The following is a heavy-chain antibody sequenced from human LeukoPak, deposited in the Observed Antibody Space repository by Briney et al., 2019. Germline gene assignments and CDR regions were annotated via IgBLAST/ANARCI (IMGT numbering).Heavy chain of an antibody. CDR2: IAPDGSDE. Sequence: GGSLRLSCAASGFTFSYYWMTWVRQAPGKGLEWVADIAPDGSDERYVDSVKGRFVISRDNGRNLMFLQMNSLRAEDTAVYYCARELDFPDRSGPYPGHWGQGTLVTVSS. CDR3: ARELDFPDRSGPYPGH. D-gene: IGHD6-25*01. CDR1: GFTFSYYW. J-gene: IGHJ4*02. V-gene: IGHV3-7*01.